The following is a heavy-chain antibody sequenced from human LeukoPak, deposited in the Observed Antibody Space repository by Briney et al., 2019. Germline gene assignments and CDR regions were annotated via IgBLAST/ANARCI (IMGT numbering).Heavy chain of an antibody. V-gene: IGHV3-23*01. Sequence: PGASLRLFCAASRFIFSNYAMSWVRQDQGRGLEWVSSVIASGSRAHYADSVMGRFTISRDKSKNTLYLQMNSLRAEDTAVYYCAKDLVVAPHDIWSFDHWGQGTLVTVSS. CDR2: VIASGSRA. CDR1: RFIFSNYA. J-gene: IGHJ4*02. D-gene: IGHD2-15*01. CDR3: AKDLVVAPHDIWSFDH.